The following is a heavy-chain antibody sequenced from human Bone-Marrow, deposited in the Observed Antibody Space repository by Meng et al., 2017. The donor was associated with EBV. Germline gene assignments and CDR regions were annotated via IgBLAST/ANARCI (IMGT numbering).Heavy chain of an antibody. CDR1: GFTFSSYW. CDR3: AREDGIAAAGAFDY. Sequence: RVGSGGGLVQPGGSLILSCAASGFTFSSYWMNWVRQAPGKGLVWVSRINSDGSSTSYADSVKGRFTISRDNAKNTLYLQMNSLRAEDTAVYYCAREDGIAAAGAFDYWGQGTLVTVSS. J-gene: IGHJ4*02. V-gene: IGHV3-74*01. D-gene: IGHD6-13*01. CDR2: INSDGSST.